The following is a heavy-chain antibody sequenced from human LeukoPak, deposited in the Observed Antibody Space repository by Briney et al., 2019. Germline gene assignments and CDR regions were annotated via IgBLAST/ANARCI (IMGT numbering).Heavy chain of an antibody. V-gene: IGHV3-11*01. CDR3: ARVPSDY. CDR1: GFSVSSTY. CDR2: ISSSGSTK. Sequence: GGSLRLSCAASGFSVSSTYMTWVRQAPGKGLEWLSYISSSGSTKYYADSVKGRFTISRDNAKNSLYLQMNSLRAEDTAVYYCARVPSDYWGQGTLVTVSS. J-gene: IGHJ4*02.